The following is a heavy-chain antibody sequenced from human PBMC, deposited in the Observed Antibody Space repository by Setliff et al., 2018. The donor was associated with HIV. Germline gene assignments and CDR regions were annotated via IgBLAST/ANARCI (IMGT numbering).Heavy chain of an antibody. CDR2: IKEDGSEK. CDR1: GLTFSMYW. V-gene: IGHV3-7*01. Sequence: LTCAASGLTFSMYWMSWVRQTPGKGLEWLANIKEDGSEKYYVDSVKGRFTISRDNAKNSVYLQMNNLRAEDTALYYCARVEIYNFWSGYTYYFDYWGQGTLVTVSS. CDR3: ARVEIYNFWSGYTYYFDY. D-gene: IGHD3-3*01. J-gene: IGHJ4*02.